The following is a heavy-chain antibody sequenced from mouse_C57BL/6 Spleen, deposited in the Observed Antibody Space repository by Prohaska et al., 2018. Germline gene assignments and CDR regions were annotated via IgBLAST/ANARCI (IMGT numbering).Heavy chain of an antibody. CDR2: INPSNGGT. CDR1: GYTFTSYW. J-gene: IGHJ1*03. V-gene: IGHV1-53*01. CDR3: TRWGYGSSYWYFDV. Sequence: QVQLQQTGTELVKPGASVKLSCKASGYTFTSYWMHWVKQRPGQGLEWIGNINPSNGGTNYNEKFKSKATLTVDKSSSTAYMQLSSLTSEDSAVYYCTRWGYGSSYWYFDVWGTGTTVTVSS. D-gene: IGHD1-1*01.